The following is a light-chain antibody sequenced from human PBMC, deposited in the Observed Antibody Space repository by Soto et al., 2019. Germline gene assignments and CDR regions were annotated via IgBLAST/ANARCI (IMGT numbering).Light chain of an antibody. J-gene: IGKJ5*01. CDR2: DAS. Sequence: EVVMTQSPSTLSVSPGERATLSCRASESVSSGYLAWYQQKPGQAPRLLIYDASGRATGIPDRFSGSGSGTDFTLTISRLEPEDSAVYYCQQYGGSPSITFGQGTRLET. CDR1: ESVSSGY. CDR3: QQYGGSPSIT. V-gene: IGKV3-20*01.